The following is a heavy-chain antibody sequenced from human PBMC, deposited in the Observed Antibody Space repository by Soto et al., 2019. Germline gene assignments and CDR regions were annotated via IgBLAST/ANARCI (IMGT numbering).Heavy chain of an antibody. Sequence: QVQLVQSGPEVTKPGASVKVSCKASGYTFTSYGISWVRQAPGQGLEWMGWISTYNGNPNYAQKFQGRVTMTTDTSTSTAYMELRSLRSDDTAVFYCARAPLYSTSSKNAFDIWGQGTVVTVSS. CDR2: ISTYNGNP. CDR3: ARAPLYSTSSKNAFDI. CDR1: GYTFTSYG. J-gene: IGHJ3*02. D-gene: IGHD6-6*01. V-gene: IGHV1-18*01.